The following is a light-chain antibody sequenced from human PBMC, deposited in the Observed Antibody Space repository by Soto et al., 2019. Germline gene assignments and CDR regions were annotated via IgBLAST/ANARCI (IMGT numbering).Light chain of an antibody. J-gene: IGLJ3*02. V-gene: IGLV2-14*01. CDR3: SSYTISSTLVV. CDR2: EVT. Sequence: QSGLTQPASVSGSPGQSITISCTGTNIDVGGYNYVSWYQQHPGKAPKLMIYEVTYRPSGVSNRFSGSKSGNTASLTISGLQAEDEADYSCSSYTISSTLVVFGGGTKLTVL. CDR1: NIDVGGYNY.